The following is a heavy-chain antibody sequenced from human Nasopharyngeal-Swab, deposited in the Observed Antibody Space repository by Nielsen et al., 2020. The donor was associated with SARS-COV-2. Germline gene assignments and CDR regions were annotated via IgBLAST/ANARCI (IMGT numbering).Heavy chain of an antibody. D-gene: IGHD6-13*01. Sequence: GGSLRLSCAASGFTFSSYSMNWVRQAPGKGLEWVSYISSSGSTIYYADSVKGRFTISRDNAKNSLYLQMNSLRAEDTAVYYCARDGRAAAGTDDYWGQGTLVTVSS. CDR2: ISSSGSTI. J-gene: IGHJ4*02. CDR3: ARDGRAAAGTDDY. CDR1: GFTFSSYS. V-gene: IGHV3-48*04.